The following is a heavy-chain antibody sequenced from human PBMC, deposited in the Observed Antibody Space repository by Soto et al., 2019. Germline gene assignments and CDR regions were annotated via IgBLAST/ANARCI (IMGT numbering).Heavy chain of an antibody. CDR2: IAGSGINT. Sequence: QVQLVESGGGLVKPGGSLRLSCAASGFTFSDHPMSWVRQAPGKGLEWVSYIAGSGINTYYTDSVKGRFTVSRDNTKNSLYLQMNSLRAEDTAVYYCARDKTEVERWPDYWGQGTLVSV. J-gene: IGHJ4*02. CDR1: GFTFSDHP. CDR3: ARDKTEVERWPDY. D-gene: IGHD1-1*01. V-gene: IGHV3-11*01.